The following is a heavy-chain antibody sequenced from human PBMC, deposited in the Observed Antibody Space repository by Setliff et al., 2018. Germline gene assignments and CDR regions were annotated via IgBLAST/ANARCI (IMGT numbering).Heavy chain of an antibody. CDR2: IYTSWST. V-gene: IGHV4-61*09. CDR1: DDSISSRRYY. J-gene: IGHJ4*02. D-gene: IGHD6-6*01. CDR3: ARGRNVAARLFDS. Sequence: PSETLSLTCSVSDDSISSRRYYWGWFRQPAGKGLEWIGQIYTSWSTNYNPSLKSRVTISLDTSKNQFSLKLSSVTAADTAVYYCARGRNVAARLFDSWGQGTLVTVS.